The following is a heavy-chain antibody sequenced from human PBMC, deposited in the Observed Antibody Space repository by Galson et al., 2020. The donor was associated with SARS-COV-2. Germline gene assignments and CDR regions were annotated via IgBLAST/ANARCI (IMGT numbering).Heavy chain of an antibody. CDR1: GRSITPTNYY. CDR3: ARQVLTGYYSFYYFEF. Sequence: SETLSLTCTVSGRSITPTNYYYSSLLQPPGEGLEWIGSIHYTEINSYNPSLTSRVTMSVDTSRHQFSLKLSSVTAADTAVYYCARQVLTGYYSFYYFEFWGQGTLVTVSS. J-gene: IGHJ4*02. D-gene: IGHD3-9*01. CDR2: IHYTEIN. V-gene: IGHV4-39*01.